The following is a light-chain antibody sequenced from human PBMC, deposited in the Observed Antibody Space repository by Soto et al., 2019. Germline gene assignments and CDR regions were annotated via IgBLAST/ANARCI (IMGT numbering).Light chain of an antibody. Sequence: EIVLTQSPATLSLSPGERATLSCRASQSVSSYLAWYQQKPGQAPRLLIYGASNRAPGIPARFSGSGSGTDFPLTISGLEPEDFAVYYCKQRTNWPPYTFGQGTKLEIK. J-gene: IGKJ2*01. CDR2: GAS. CDR1: QSVSSY. V-gene: IGKV3-11*01. CDR3: KQRTNWPPYT.